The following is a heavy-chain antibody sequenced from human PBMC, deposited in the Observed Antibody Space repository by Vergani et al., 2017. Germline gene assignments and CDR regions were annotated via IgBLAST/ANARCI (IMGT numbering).Heavy chain of an antibody. CDR1: GYSFTSYW. J-gene: IGHJ5*02. Sequence: EVQLVQSGAEVKKPGESLTISCKGSGYSFTSYWIGWVRQLPGKGLEWMGIIYPGDSDTRYSPSFQGKVTIPADKSISTAYLQWSSLKASDTAMYYCARLEIAVAGPNWFDPWGQGTLVTVSS. D-gene: IGHD6-19*01. V-gene: IGHV5-51*01. CDR2: IYPGDSDT. CDR3: ARLEIAVAGPNWFDP.